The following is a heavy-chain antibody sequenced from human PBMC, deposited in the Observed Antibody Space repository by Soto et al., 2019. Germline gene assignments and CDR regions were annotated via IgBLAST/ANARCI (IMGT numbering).Heavy chain of an antibody. J-gene: IGHJ4*02. CDR1: GGSISSSSYY. CDR3: AIHSNYRTRDDY. V-gene: IGHV4-39*01. Sequence: PSETLSLTCTASGGSISSSSYYWAWIRKPPGKGLEWIGSIYYSVSTYYNPSLQSRVTISVDTSKNQFSLKLSSVTAADTAVYYCAIHSNYRTRDDYWGQGTLVTVSS. D-gene: IGHD4-4*01. CDR2: IYYSVST.